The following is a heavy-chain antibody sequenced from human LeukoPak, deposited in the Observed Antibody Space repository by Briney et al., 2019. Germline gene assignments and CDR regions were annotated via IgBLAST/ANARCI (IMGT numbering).Heavy chain of an antibody. Sequence: GASVKVSCKASGYTFTSYGISWVRQAPGQGLEWMGWISAYNGNTNYAQKLQGRVTMTTDTSTSTAYMELRSLRSDDTAVYYCARVGGQQWLVPDRYYYYYMDVWGKGTTVTISS. V-gene: IGHV1-18*01. D-gene: IGHD6-19*01. CDR3: ARVGGQQWLVPDRYYYYYMDV. CDR2: ISAYNGNT. CDR1: GYTFTSYG. J-gene: IGHJ6*03.